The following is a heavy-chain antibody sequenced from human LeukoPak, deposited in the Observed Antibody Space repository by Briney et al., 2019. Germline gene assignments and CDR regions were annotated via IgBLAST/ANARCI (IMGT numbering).Heavy chain of an antibody. CDR1: RFTFSSYG. D-gene: IGHD6-19*01. V-gene: IGHV3-33*01. CDR3: ATWGIAVAGTFDY. Sequence: GRSLRLSCAASRFTFSSYGMHWVRQAPGKGLEWVAGIWYDGSNKFYADSVKGRFSISRDNSRSTVYLQMDSLRAEDTAVYYCATWGIAVAGTFDYWGQGTLVTVST. J-gene: IGHJ4*02. CDR2: IWYDGSNK.